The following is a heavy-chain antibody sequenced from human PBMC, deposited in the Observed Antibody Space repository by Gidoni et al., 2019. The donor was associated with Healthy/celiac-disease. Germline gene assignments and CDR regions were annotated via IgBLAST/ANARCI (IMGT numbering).Heavy chain of an antibody. CDR3: ARDGKYITMIVGATYYYYYYMDV. V-gene: IGHV1-18*01. CDR2: ISAHNGNT. D-gene: IGHD3-22*01. Sequence: QVQLVQSGAEVKNPASSVRVSCKAAGYPFTSYCLTWVHQAPGQGPEWMGWISAHNGNTNYAQKLQGRVTMTTDTSTSTAYMELRSLRSDDTAVYYCARDGKYITMIVGATYYYYYYMDVWGKGTTVTVSS. CDR1: GYPFTSYC. J-gene: IGHJ6*03.